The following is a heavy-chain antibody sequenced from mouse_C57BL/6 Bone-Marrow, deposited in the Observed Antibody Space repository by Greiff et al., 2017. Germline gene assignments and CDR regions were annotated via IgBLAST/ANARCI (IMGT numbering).Heavy chain of an antibody. V-gene: IGHV1-82*01. CDR1: GYAFSSSW. Sequence: QVQLQQSGPELVKPGASVKISCKASGYAFSSSWMNWVKQRPGKGLEWIGRIYPGDGDTNYNGKFKGKATLTADKSSSTAYMQLSSLTAEDSAVYFCAKLGKDYWGQGTTRTVSS. CDR3: AKLGKDY. CDR2: IYPGDGDT. D-gene: IGHD4-1*01. J-gene: IGHJ2*01.